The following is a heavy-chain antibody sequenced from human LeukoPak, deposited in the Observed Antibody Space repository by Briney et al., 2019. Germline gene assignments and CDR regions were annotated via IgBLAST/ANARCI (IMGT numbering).Heavy chain of an antibody. CDR1: GYTFTGYY. D-gene: IGHD1/OR15-1a*01. CDR3: AREAGTTTGFDY. Sequence: ASVKVSCKASGYTFTGYYMHWVRQAPGQGLEYMGRINPISGGTVYAQKFQGRVTMTRDTSISTAYMELSRLRSDDTAVYYCAREAGTTTGFDYWGQGTLVTVSS. J-gene: IGHJ4*02. V-gene: IGHV1-2*06. CDR2: INPISGGT.